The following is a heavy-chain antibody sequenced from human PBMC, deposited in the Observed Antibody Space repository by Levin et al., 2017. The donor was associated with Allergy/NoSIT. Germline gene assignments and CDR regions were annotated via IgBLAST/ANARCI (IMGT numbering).Heavy chain of an antibody. V-gene: IGHV1-69*06. D-gene: IGHD5-12*01. CDR1: GGTFSSYA. CDR2: IIPIFGTA. Sequence: ASVKVSCKASGGTFSSYAISWVRQAPGQGLEWMGGIIPIFGTANYAQKFQGRVTITADKSTSTAYMELSSLRSEDTAVYYCAREASGYDAGGFDYWGQGTLVTVSS. J-gene: IGHJ4*02. CDR3: AREASGYDAGGFDY.